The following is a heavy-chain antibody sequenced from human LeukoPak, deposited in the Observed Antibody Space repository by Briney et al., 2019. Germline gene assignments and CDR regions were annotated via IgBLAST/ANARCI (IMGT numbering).Heavy chain of an antibody. D-gene: IGHD6-6*01. CDR2: IYHSGST. V-gene: IGHV4-38-2*02. J-gene: IGHJ6*03. CDR1: GYSISSGYY. CDR3: ARDRFGSSSSRRGYMDV. Sequence: SETLSLTCTVSGYSISSGYYWGWIRQPPGKGLEWIGSIYHSGSTYYNPSPKSRVTIDTSKNQFSLKLSSVTAADTAVYYCARDRFGSSSSRRGYMDVWGKGTTVTVSS.